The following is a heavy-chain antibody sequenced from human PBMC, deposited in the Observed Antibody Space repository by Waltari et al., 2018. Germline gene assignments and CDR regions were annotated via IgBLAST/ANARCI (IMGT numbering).Heavy chain of an antibody. V-gene: IGHV3-53*01. CDR2: IYSGGST. CDR1: GFTVSSNY. Sequence: EVQLVESGGGLIQPGGSLRLSCAASGFTVSSNYMSWVRQAPGKGLEWVSVIYSGGSTYYADSVKGRFTISRDNSKNTLYLQMNSLRAEDTAVYYCAGPYGPDYYYYGMDVWGQGTTVTVSS. D-gene: IGHD4-17*01. CDR3: AGPYGPDYYYYGMDV. J-gene: IGHJ6*02.